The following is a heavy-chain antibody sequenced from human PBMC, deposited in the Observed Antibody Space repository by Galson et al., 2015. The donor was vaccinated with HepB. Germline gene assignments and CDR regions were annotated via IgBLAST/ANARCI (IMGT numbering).Heavy chain of an antibody. Sequence: CAISGDSVSSNSAAWTWIRQSPSRGLEWLRRPYYRSKWFNDYAVSVKSRITVSADTSKNQVSLPLKSVTPGDTAVYYCARGESGASYEYFHNKALDIWGQGTTVTVSS. J-gene: IGHJ6*02. D-gene: IGHD5-12*01. V-gene: IGHV6-1*01. CDR2: PYYRSKWFN. CDR3: ARGESGASYEYFHNKALDI. CDR1: GDSVSSNSAA.